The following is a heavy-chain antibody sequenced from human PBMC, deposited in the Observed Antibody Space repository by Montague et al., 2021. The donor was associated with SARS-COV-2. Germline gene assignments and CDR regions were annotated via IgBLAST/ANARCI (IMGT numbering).Heavy chain of an antibody. Sequence: SETLSLTCAVSGGSISSSNWWNWVRQSPGKGLEWIGEISHSGRTNYNPSLKRRVTISVDNSKNQFSLNLTSLTAADTALYYCARHPQQLVLRYWYFDLWGRGTLVTVSS. CDR2: ISHSGRT. J-gene: IGHJ2*01. CDR3: ARHPQQLVLRYWYFDL. D-gene: IGHD6-13*01. V-gene: IGHV4-4*02. CDR1: GGSISSSNW.